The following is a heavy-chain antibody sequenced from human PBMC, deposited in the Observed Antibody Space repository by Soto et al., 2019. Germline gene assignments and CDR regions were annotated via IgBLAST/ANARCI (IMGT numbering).Heavy chain of an antibody. CDR3: ARSRFLEWLLPSDYYYGMDV. CDR1: GYTFTSYA. V-gene: IGHV1-3*01. D-gene: IGHD3-3*01. CDR2: INAGNGNT. Sequence: ASVKVSCKTSGYTFTSYAMHWVRQAPGQRLEWMGWINAGNGNTKYSQKFQGRVAITRDTSASTAYMELSSLRSEDTAVYYCARSRFLEWLLPSDYYYGMDVWGQGTTVTVSS. J-gene: IGHJ6*02.